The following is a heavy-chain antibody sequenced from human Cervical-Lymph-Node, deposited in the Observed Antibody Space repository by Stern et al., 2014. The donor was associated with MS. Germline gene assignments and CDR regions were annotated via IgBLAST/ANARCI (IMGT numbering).Heavy chain of an antibody. Sequence: VQLLESGGGLVKPGGSLRLSCTASGFTFSDYYMSWIRQAPGKGLEWVSSISSSSSTIYYADSVKGRLTISRDNAKNSLYLQMNSLRVEDPAVYYCARDGLDFFLFDYGGQGTLVTVSS. D-gene: IGHD3/OR15-3a*01. CDR3: ARDGLDFFLFDY. CDR1: GFTFSDYY. CDR2: ISSSSSTI. J-gene: IGHJ4*02. V-gene: IGHV3-11*01.